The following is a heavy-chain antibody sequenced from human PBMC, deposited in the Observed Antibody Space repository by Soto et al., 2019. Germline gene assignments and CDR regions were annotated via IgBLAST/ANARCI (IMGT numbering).Heavy chain of an antibody. Sequence: ASVKVSCKASGYTFTSYGISWVRQAPGQGLEWMGWISAYNGNTNYAQRLQGRVTMTTDTSTSTAYMELRSLRSDDTALYYCARDGGGGIGVVPAENGMDVWGQGTTVTVSS. CDR1: GYTFTSYG. CDR2: ISAYNGNT. J-gene: IGHJ6*02. D-gene: IGHD2-2*01. CDR3: ARDGGGGIGVVPAENGMDV. V-gene: IGHV1-18*01.